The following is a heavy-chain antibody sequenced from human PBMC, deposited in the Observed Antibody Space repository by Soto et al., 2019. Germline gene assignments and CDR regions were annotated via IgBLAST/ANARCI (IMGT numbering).Heavy chain of an antibody. V-gene: IGHV1-18*01. Sequence: QVQLVQSGAEVKKPGASVKVSCKASDYTFTSYGISWVRQAPGQGLEWMGWISAYNGNTNYAQKHQGRVTMTTDTSTSTANMELRSLTSDDSAVYYCARGPPSSAGNLGFDYWGQGTLVTVSS. CDR2: ISAYNGNT. J-gene: IGHJ4*02. CDR1: DYTFTSYG. D-gene: IGHD1-1*01. CDR3: ARGPPSSAGNLGFDY.